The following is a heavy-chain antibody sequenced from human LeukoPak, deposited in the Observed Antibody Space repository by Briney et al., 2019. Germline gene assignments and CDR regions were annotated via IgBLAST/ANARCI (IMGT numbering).Heavy chain of an antibody. V-gene: IGHV3-23*01. CDR2: IGASGANT. J-gene: IGHJ4*02. CDR3: AKDIMIWGINSFDY. CDR1: GFTFSSCG. Sequence: GGSLRLSCAASGFTFSSCGMTWVRQTPGKGLEWVSAIGASGANTYYADSVKGRFTISRDNSKNTLDLQMSNLRAEDTALYYCAKDIMIWGINSFDYWGQGALVIVSS. D-gene: IGHD3/OR15-3a*01.